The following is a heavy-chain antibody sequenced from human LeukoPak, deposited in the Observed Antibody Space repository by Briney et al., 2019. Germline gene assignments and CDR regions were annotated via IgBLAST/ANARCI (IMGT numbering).Heavy chain of an antibody. CDR2: IKPDGSDK. CDR1: GFTFSIHW. D-gene: IGHD3-16*02. Sequence: GGSLRLSCAASGFTFSIHWMTWVRQAPGKGLEWVATIKPDGSDKYFVDSVKGRFTVSRDNAKTSLYLQMNSLRAEDTAVYYCARPIMITFGGVIVSGDYWGQGTLVTVSS. V-gene: IGHV3-7*01. J-gene: IGHJ4*02. CDR3: ARPIMITFGGVIVSGDY.